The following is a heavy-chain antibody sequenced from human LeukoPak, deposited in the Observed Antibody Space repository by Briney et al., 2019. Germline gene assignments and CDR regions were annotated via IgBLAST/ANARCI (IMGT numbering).Heavy chain of an antibody. D-gene: IGHD3-22*01. CDR2: ISSSSSTI. J-gene: IGHJ4*02. CDR1: GFTFSSYS. Sequence: GGSLRLSCAASGFTFSSYSMNWVRQAPGKGLEWVSYISSSSSTIYYADSVKGRFTISRDNAKNSLYLQMNSLRAEDTAVYYCASEPRDSSGYYHEGFFDYWGQGTLVTVSS. V-gene: IGHV3-48*04. CDR3: ASEPRDSSGYYHEGFFDY.